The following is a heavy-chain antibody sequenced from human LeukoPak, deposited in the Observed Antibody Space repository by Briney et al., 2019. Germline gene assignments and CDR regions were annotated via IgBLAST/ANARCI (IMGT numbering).Heavy chain of an antibody. CDR1: GFNFRNYW. CDR2: INSDGSST. V-gene: IGHV3-74*01. Sequence: PGGSLRLSCAASGFNFRNYWMHWVRQAPGKGLVWVSRINSDGSSTGYADSVKGRFTISRDNAENTLYLQTNSLRAEDTAVYYCATDEAATGRLDYWGQRTLVTDSS. J-gene: IGHJ4*02. D-gene: IGHD1-1*01. CDR3: ATDEAATGRLDY.